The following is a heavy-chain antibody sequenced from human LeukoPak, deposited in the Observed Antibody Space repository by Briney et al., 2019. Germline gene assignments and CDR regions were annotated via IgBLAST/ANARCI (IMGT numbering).Heavy chain of an antibody. CDR2: ISSSGSTI. J-gene: IGHJ6*02. V-gene: IGHV3-11*01. CDR1: GFALSDCY. CDR3: ARDVRDGYKPRPSRHYYYGMDV. Sequence: LTLLCADSGFALSDCYMSWMRQAPEKGLQGVSYISSSGSTIYYADSVKGRLTISRENAKNSLYLQMNSLRAEDTAVYYCARDVRDGYKPRPSRHYYYGMDVWGQGTTVTVSS. D-gene: IGHD5-24*01.